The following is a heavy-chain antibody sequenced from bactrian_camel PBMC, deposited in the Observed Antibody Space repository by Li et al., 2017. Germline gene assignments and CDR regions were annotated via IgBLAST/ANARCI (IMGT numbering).Heavy chain of an antibody. D-gene: IGHD8*01. CDR3: VRSVVVTGCFGY. V-gene: IGHV3S40*01. J-gene: IGHJ6*01. CDR2: INSGGGET. CDR1: GMRYSHYS. Sequence: VQLVESGGGLVQPGGSLTLSCAVSGMRYSHYSMGWFRQAPGKGLKWVSTINSGGGETYYADSVNGRFTVSRDDAKNTVYLQMNSLKPEDTAVYYCVRSVVVTGCFGYWGQGTQVTVS.